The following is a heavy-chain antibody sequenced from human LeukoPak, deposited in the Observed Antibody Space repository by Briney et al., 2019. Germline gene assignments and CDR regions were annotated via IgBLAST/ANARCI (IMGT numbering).Heavy chain of an antibody. CDR1: GFTFSSYG. CDR2: ISYDGSNK. CDR3: AKEGGGNIPSAFDI. J-gene: IGHJ3*02. D-gene: IGHD2/OR15-2a*01. V-gene: IGHV3-30*19. Sequence: PGGSLRLSCAASGFTFSSYGMHWVRQAPGKGLEWVAVISYDGSNKYYADSVKGRFTISRDNSKNTLYLQMGSLRTEDMAVYYCAKEGGGNIPSAFDIWGQGKMVTVSS.